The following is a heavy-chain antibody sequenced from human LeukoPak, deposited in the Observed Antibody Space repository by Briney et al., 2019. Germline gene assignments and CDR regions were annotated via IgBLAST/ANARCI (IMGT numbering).Heavy chain of an antibody. Sequence: PSETLSLTCTVSGGSISSYYWSWIRQPPGKGLEWIGYIYYSESTNYNPSLKSRVTISVDTSKNQFSLKLSSVTAADTAVYYCARDKDGDLDYWGQGTLVTVSS. D-gene: IGHD4-17*01. V-gene: IGHV4-59*01. CDR3: ARDKDGDLDY. CDR2: IYYSEST. J-gene: IGHJ4*02. CDR1: GGSISSYY.